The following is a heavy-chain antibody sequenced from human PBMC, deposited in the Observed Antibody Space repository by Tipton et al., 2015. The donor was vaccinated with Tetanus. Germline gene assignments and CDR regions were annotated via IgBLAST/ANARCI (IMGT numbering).Heavy chain of an antibody. D-gene: IGHD3-22*01. J-gene: IGHJ4*02. V-gene: IGHV3-23*01. CDR3: AKDTLPLYYYDSSGYYYGGDFDY. CDR1: GFTFSSYA. CDR2: ISGSGGST. Sequence: SLRLSCAASGFTFSSYAMSWVRQAPGKGLEWVSAISGSGGSTYYADSVKGRFTISRDNSKNTLYLQMNSLRAEDTAVYYCAKDTLPLYYYDSSGYYYGGDFDYWGQGTLVTVSS.